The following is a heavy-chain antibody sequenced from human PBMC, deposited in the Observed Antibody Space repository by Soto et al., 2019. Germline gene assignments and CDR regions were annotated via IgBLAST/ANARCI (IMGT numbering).Heavy chain of an antibody. V-gene: IGHV3-13*01. CDR1: XXXXXXXD. J-gene: IGHJ6*02. CDR3: ARNPPSSCSSTSCYAGIGYYGMDV. CDR2: IGTAGDT. D-gene: IGHD2-2*01. Sequence: EXQLVESGGGXXXXGGXXXXXCXAXXXXXXXXDMHXXXXXXGXGLEWVSAIGTAGDTYYPGSVKGRFTISRENAKNSLYLQMNSLRAEDTAVYYCARNPPSSCSSTSCYAGIGYYGMDVWGQGTTVTVSS.